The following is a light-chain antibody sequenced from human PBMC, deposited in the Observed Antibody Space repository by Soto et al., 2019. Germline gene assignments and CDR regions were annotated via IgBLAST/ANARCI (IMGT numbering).Light chain of an antibody. V-gene: IGKV1-5*03. Sequence: DIQMTQSPSTLSASVGDRVTITCRASQSISTWLAWYQQKPGKAPKLLIYKASSLESGVPSRFSGSGSGTEFPLTISSVQPDDFDTYYCQQYNSYSRTFGQGTKVEIK. CDR2: KAS. CDR3: QQYNSYSRT. J-gene: IGKJ1*01. CDR1: QSISTW.